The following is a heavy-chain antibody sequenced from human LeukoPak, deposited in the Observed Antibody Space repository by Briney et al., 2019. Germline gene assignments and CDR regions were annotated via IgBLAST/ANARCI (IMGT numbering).Heavy chain of an antibody. CDR2: VHSTVST. CDR3: VKSAPPSPIKGAFDL. CDR1: GDSITSNNY. V-gene: IGHV4-4*07. Sequence: AETLSLTCTVSGDSITSNNYWRFIRQPAEGVLECLGHVHSTVSTNSNPSVRGRLTMSVDTSKNQFSLKLASVTAADTAVYYCVKSAPPSPIKGAFDLWGQGTVVSVSS. D-gene: IGHD3-9*01. J-gene: IGHJ3*01.